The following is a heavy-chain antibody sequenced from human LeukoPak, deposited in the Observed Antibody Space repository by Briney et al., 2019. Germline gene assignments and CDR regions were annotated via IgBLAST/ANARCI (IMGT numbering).Heavy chain of an antibody. Sequence: GGSLRLSCAASGFTFSSYSMNWVRQAPGKGLEWVSYISSSGSTTYYADSVKGRFTISRDNAKNSLYLQMNSLRAEDTAVYFCARGVGYSGYNFRLYFDYWGQGTLVTVSS. CDR3: ARGVGYSGYNFRLYFDY. J-gene: IGHJ4*02. V-gene: IGHV3-48*04. CDR2: ISSSGSTT. CDR1: GFTFSSYS. D-gene: IGHD5-12*01.